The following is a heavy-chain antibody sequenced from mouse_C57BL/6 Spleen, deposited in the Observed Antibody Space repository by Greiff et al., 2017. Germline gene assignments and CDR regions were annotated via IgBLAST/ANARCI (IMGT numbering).Heavy chain of an antibody. D-gene: IGHD3-2*02. Sequence: QVQLQQPGAELVRPGSSVKLSCKASGYTFTSYWMHWVKQRPIQGLEWIGNIDPSDSETHYNQKFKDKATLTVDKSSSTAYMQLRSLTSEDSAVYYCAREGSSGPWFAYWGQGTLVTVSA. V-gene: IGHV1-52*01. CDR2: IDPSDSET. J-gene: IGHJ3*01. CDR1: GYTFTSYW. CDR3: AREGSSGPWFAY.